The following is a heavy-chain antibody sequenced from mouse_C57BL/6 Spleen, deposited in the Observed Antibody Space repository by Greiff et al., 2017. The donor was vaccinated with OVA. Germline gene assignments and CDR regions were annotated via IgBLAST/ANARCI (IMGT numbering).Heavy chain of an antibody. CDR1: GFSLTGYD. D-gene: IGHD1-1*01. J-gene: IGHJ1*03. CDR2: IWSGGST. Sequence: VQLKESGPGLVQPSQSLSITCTVSGFSLTGYDVHWVRQPPGKGLEWLGVIWSGGSTDYNAAFISRLSISKDNSKSQVFFQMNSLHADDTAIYSGAKWAHGSNYWYFDVWGTGTTVTVSS. CDR3: AKWAHGSNYWYFDV. V-gene: IGHV2-4*01.